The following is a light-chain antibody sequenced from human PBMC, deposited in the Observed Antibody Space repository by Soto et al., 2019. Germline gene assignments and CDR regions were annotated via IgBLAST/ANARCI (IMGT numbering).Light chain of an antibody. V-gene: IGKV1-5*01. Sequence: DIQMTQSPSTLSASVGDRVTITCRASQSISNWLAWYQQKPGKAPRLLIYDASYLERGVPSRFSGSGSGTEFTLTISYLQPDDLATYYCQQYNSFWTFGQGTKVEI. J-gene: IGKJ1*01. CDR1: QSISNW. CDR2: DAS. CDR3: QQYNSFWT.